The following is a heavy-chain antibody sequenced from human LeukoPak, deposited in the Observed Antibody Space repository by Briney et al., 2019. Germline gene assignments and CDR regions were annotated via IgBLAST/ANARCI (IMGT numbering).Heavy chain of an antibody. V-gene: IGHV4-34*01. CDR2: INHSGST. CDR1: GGSFSGYY. CDR3: ARKVDFWIGYYLPGYFDY. D-gene: IGHD3-3*01. Sequence: SETLSLTCAVYGGSFSGYYWSWIRQPPGKGLEWIGEINHSGSTNYNPSLKSRVTISVDTSKNQFSLKLSSVTAADTAVYYCARKVDFWIGYYLPGYFDYGGQGTLVTVSS. J-gene: IGHJ4*02.